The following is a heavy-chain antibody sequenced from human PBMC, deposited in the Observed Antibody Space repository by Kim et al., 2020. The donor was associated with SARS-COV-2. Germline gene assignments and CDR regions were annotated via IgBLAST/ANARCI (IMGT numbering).Heavy chain of an antibody. D-gene: IGHD3-3*01. V-gene: IGHV4-31*03. J-gene: IGHJ1*01. CDR3: AGGVSMVLQF. CDR2: IYDSETT. Sequence: SETLSLTCTVSGVAFSTDVYYWSWIRQYPGKGLEWIGYIYDSETTYYNPALKSRVLISGDTSKNQFSLRLSSVTAADSAVYYCAGGVSMVLQFWGQGTLVTAS. CDR1: GVAFSTDVYY.